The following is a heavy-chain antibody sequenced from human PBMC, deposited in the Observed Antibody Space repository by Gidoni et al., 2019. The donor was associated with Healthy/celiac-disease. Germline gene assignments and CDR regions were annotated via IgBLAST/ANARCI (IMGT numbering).Heavy chain of an antibody. CDR3: ARDRGEGWLFDY. V-gene: IGHV3-11*01. J-gene: IGHJ4*02. CDR1: GFTFSDYY. Sequence: QVQLVESGGGLVKPGGSLRLSCAASGFTFSDYYRSWIRQAPGKGLECISYISSSDTTIYYSDSVKGRFTISRDNARNSLYLQMNSLRAEDTAVYYCARDRGEGWLFDYWGQGTLVTVSS. D-gene: IGHD3-10*01. CDR2: ISSSDTTI.